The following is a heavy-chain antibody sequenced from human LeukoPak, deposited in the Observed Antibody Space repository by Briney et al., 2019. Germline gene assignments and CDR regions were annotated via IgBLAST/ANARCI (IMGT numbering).Heavy chain of an antibody. J-gene: IGHJ5*02. Sequence: SETLSLTCTVSGGSISSYYWSWIRQPPGKGLEWIGYIYYSGSTNYNLSLKSRVTISVDTSKSQFSLKLSSVTAADTAVYYCARQWRGWFDPWGQGTLVTVSS. CDR1: GGSISSYY. V-gene: IGHV4-59*01. CDR3: ARQWRGWFDP. D-gene: IGHD6-19*01. CDR2: IYYSGST.